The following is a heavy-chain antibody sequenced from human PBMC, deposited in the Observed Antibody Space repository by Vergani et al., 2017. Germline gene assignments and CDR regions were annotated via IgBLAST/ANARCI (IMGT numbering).Heavy chain of an antibody. J-gene: IGHJ6*03. V-gene: IGHV1-69*01. D-gene: IGHD2-15*01. CDR2: IIPIFGTA. Sequence: QVQLVQSGAAVKKPGSSVQVSCKASGGTFSSYAISWVRPAPGQGLEWMGGIIPIFGTANYAQRFQGRVTITPDQSTSTAYVELSSLGSEDTAGYYCARVPLRTQGYMDVWGKGTTVTVSS. CDR3: ARVPLRTQGYMDV. CDR1: GGTFSSYA.